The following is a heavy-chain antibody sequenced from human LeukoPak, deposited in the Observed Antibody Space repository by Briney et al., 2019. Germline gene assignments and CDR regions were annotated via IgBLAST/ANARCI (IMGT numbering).Heavy chain of an antibody. V-gene: IGHV3-21*01. CDR2: ISSSSTYI. D-gene: IGHD3-16*02. CDR3: ARDGERGELSLYMDY. J-gene: IGHJ4*02. Sequence: GGSLRLSCAASGFTFSSYSMNWVRQAPGKVLEWVSSISSSSTYIYYADSVKGRFTISRDNAKNSLYLQMNSLRAEDTAVYYCARDGERGELSLYMDYWGQGTLVTVSS. CDR1: GFTFSSYS.